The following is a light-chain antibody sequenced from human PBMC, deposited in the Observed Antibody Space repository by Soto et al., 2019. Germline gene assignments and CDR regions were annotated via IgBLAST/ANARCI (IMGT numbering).Light chain of an antibody. V-gene: IGLV2-11*01. CDR2: DVT. J-gene: IGLJ1*01. Sequence: QPALTQPRSVSGSPGQSVTISCTGTSSDVGGYNYVSWYQQNPGKAPKLMIHDVTKRPSGVPDRFSGSKSGNTASLTISGLQAEDEADYYCCSYAGNYTYVFGTGTKVTVL. CDR1: SSDVGGYNY. CDR3: CSYAGNYTYV.